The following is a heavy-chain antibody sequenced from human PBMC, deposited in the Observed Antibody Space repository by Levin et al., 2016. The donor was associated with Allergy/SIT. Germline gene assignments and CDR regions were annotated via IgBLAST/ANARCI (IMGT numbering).Heavy chain of an antibody. J-gene: IGHJ6*02. D-gene: IGHD4-23*01. V-gene: IGHV3-48*03. CDR2: ISSSGSTI. Sequence: GGSLRLSCAASGFTFSSYEMNWVRQAPGKGLEWVSYISSSGSTIYYADSVKGRFTISRDNAKNSLYLQMNSLRAEDTAVYYCARDYGGGYGMDVWGQGTTVTVSS. CDR3: ARDYGGGYGMDV. CDR1: GFTFSSYE.